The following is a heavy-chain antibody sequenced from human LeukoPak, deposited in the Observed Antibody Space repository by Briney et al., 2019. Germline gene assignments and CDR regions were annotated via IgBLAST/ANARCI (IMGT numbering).Heavy chain of an antibody. J-gene: IGHJ4*02. CDR2: IYPGDSDT. D-gene: IGHD3-9*01. CDR3: ARGPVYYDILTGLDY. V-gene: IGHV5-51*01. Sequence: GESLKISCKGSGYGFTSYWIGWVRQMPGKGLEWMGIIYPGDSDTRYSPSFQGQVTISADKSISTAYLQWSSLKASDTAMYYCARGPVYYDILTGLDYWGQGTLVTVSS. CDR1: GYGFTSYW.